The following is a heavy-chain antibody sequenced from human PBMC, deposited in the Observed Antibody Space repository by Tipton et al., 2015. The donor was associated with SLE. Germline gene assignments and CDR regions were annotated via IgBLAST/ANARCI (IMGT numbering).Heavy chain of an antibody. CDR3: ARLGGSYRYASDV. V-gene: IGHV3-23*03. CDR2: IYSADRR. D-gene: IGHD3-16*02. CDR1: GFTFKSYG. J-gene: IGHJ6*04. Sequence: SLRLSCAASGFTFKSYGMSWIRQAPGKGLEWVAIIYSADRRYYADSVKGRFTISRDDSKETLSLQMTSLKAEDTAVYYCARLGGSYRYASDVWGKGTTVTVSS.